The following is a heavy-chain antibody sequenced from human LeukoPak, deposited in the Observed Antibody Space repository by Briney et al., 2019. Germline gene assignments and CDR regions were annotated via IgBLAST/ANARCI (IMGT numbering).Heavy chain of an antibody. CDR1: GFSLSTPGVG. J-gene: IGHJ6*02. D-gene: IGHD3-10*01. V-gene: IGHV2-5*01. CDR2: IFLNDDK. CDR3: AHTTAWFGECPYAMDV. Sequence: KESVPTLVKPTQTLTLTCTFSGFSLSTPGVGVGWIRQPPGKALEWLALIFLNDDKRYRPSLKRRLTITKDTSKNQVVLTMINMDPVDTATYYCAHTTAWFGECPYAMDVWGQGTTVTVSS.